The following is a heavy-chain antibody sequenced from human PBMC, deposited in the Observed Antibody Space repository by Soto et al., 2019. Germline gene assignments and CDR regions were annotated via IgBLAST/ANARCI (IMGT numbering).Heavy chain of an antibody. CDR3: ARGYCSSTSCYIGNWFDP. CDR1: GYTFTSYY. Sequence: ASVKVSCKASGYTFTSYYINWVREATGQGLEWMGWMNPNSGNTGYAQKFQGRVTMTRNTSISTAYMELSSLRSEDTAVYYCARGYCSSTSCYIGNWFDPWGQGTLVTVSS. D-gene: IGHD2-2*02. V-gene: IGHV1-8*01. J-gene: IGHJ5*02. CDR2: MNPNSGNT.